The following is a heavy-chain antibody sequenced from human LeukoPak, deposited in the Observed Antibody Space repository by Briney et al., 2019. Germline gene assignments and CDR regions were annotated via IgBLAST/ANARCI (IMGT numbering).Heavy chain of an antibody. CDR1: GFTFSSYA. Sequence: GGSLRLSCAASGFTFSSYAKSWVRQAPGKGLEWVSAISGSGGSTYYADSVRGRFTISRDNSKNTLYLQMNSLRAEDTAVYYCAKTPDYDFWSGNFDYWGQGTLVTVSS. CDR3: AKTPDYDFWSGNFDY. V-gene: IGHV3-23*01. CDR2: ISGSGGST. D-gene: IGHD3-3*01. J-gene: IGHJ4*02.